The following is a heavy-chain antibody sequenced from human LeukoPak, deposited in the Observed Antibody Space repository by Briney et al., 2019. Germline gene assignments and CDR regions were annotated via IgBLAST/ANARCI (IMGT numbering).Heavy chain of an antibody. V-gene: IGHV4-59*08. CDR3: ARGFYDILIGKGYFDY. J-gene: IGHJ4*02. D-gene: IGHD3-9*01. CDR1: GGSMSNYY. Sequence: SETLSLTCIVSGGSMSNYYWSWIRQPPGKGLEWIGYIYDRRSTNNNPSLKSRVTISVDASKNQFSLKLTSVTAADTAVYYCARGFYDILIGKGYFDYWGQGHLVTVSS. CDR2: IYDRRST.